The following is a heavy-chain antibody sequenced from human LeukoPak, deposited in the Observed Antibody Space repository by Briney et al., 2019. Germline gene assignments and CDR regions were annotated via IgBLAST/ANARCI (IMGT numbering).Heavy chain of an antibody. CDR2: ISSSSSYI. V-gene: IGHV3-21*01. CDR3: ARDKRKVAENHLDY. J-gene: IGHJ4*02. D-gene: IGHD6-19*01. CDR1: GFTFSSYS. Sequence: PGGSLRLSCAASGFTFSSYSKNWVRQAPGKGLEWVSSISSSSSYIYYADSVKGRFTISRDNAKNSLYLQMNSLRAEDTAVYYCARDKRKVAENHLDYWGQGTLVTVSS.